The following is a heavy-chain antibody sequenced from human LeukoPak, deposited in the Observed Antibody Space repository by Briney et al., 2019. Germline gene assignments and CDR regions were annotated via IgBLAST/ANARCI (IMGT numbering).Heavy chain of an antibody. CDR2: IYYSGST. D-gene: IGHD3-9*01. Sequence: SETLSLTCTVSGGSISSYYWSWIRQPPGKGLEWIGYIYYSGSTNYNPSLKSRVTISVDTSKNQSSLKLSSVTAADTAVYYCARGTGILGHYFDYWGQGTLVTVSS. V-gene: IGHV4-59*08. CDR3: ARGTGILGHYFDY. J-gene: IGHJ4*02. CDR1: GGSISSYY.